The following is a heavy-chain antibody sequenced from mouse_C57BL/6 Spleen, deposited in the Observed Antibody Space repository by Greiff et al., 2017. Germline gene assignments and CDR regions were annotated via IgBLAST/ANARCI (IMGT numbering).Heavy chain of an antibody. V-gene: IGHV7-1*01. CDR3: ARDGVSISYAMDY. D-gene: IGHD2-10*02. CDR2: SRNKANDYTT. Sequence: EVKLMESGGGLVQSGRSLRLSCATSGFTFSDFYMEWVRQAPGKGLEWIAASRNKANDYTTEYSASVKGRFIVSRDTSQSILYLQMNALRAEDTAIYYCARDGVSISYAMDYWGQGTSVTVSS. CDR1: GFTFSDFY. J-gene: IGHJ4*01.